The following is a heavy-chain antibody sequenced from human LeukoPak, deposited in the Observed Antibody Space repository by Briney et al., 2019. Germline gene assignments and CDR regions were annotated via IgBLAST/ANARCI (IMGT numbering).Heavy chain of an antibody. Sequence: PGGSLRLSCAASGFTFSDYYMTWIRQAPGKGLEWVSYISSSGSSICYADSVKGRFTISRDNAKNSLYLQMNGLRAEDTAVYYCARAIYDGFDIWGQGTMVTVSS. CDR1: GFTFSDYY. V-gene: IGHV3-11*04. D-gene: IGHD3-9*01. CDR2: ISSSGSSI. CDR3: ARAIYDGFDI. J-gene: IGHJ3*02.